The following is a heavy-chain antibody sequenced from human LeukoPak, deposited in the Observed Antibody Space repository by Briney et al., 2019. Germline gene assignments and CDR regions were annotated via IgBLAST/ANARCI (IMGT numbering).Heavy chain of an antibody. D-gene: IGHD1-1*01. CDR3: ARPSGMGPAFDI. Sequence: SETLSLTCTVYDDSFSGYSWSWIRQPPGKGLEWIGEINHSGSANYNPSLKSRVTMSVDTSKNQFSLKLSSVTAADTAVYYCARPSGMGPAFDIWGQGTMVTVSS. CDR2: INHSGSA. CDR1: DDSFSGYS. V-gene: IGHV4-34*01. J-gene: IGHJ3*02.